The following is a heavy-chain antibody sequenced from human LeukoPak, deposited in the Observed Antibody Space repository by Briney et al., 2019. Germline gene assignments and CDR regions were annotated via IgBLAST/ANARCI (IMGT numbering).Heavy chain of an antibody. V-gene: IGHV3-7*01. D-gene: IGHD3-10*01. CDR2: IKQDGSET. Sequence: GGSLRLSCAASGFTFNNYWMSWVRQAPGKGLEWVANIKQDGSETYYVDSVKGRFTISRDNAKKSLFLQMNSLRAEDTAVYYCTREGSYLDAFDFWGQGTMFTVSS. CDR3: TREGSYLDAFDF. CDR1: GFTFNNYW. J-gene: IGHJ3*01.